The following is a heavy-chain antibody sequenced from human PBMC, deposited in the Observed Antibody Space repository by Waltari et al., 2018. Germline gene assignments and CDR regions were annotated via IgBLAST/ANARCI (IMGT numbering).Heavy chain of an antibody. CDR1: GGSISSGSYY. J-gene: IGHJ6*03. CDR3: ARGYCSSTSCYYYYYMDV. CDR2: IYTSGST. D-gene: IGHD2-2*01. Sequence: QVQLQESGPGLVKPSQTLSLTCTVSGGSISSGSYYWSWIRQPAGKGLEWIGRIYTSGSTNYNPSLKCRVTISVDTSKNQFSLKLSSVTAADTAVYYCARGYCSSTSCYYYYYMDVWGKGTTVTVSS. V-gene: IGHV4-61*02.